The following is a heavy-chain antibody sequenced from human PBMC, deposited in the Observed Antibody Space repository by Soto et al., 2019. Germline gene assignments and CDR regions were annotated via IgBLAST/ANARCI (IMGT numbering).Heavy chain of an antibody. CDR3: ARMYSSGSGWFHP. Sequence: PSETLSLTCFVSGYFIGAGGYYWSWIRHHPGKGLEWFGSFYSSGSIIYNPSLRSRVSISGDISTNQFSMSLTSVTAADTARYYCARMYSSGSGWFHPWGQGTLVTVSS. J-gene: IGHJ5*02. D-gene: IGHD6-19*01. CDR2: FYSSGSI. CDR1: GYFIGAGGYY. V-gene: IGHV4-31*02.